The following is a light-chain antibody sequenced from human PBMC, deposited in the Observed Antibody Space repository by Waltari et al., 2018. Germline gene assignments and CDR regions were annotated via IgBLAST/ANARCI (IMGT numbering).Light chain of an antibody. Sequence: QSALTQPASVSGSPGQSITNSCSGTSRHVGASNLISWYQPHPGKAPTLMICEVNKLPSGVSHRFSGSKSDNTASLTISGLQAEDEADYYCCSYAGRSTLVFGGGTNLTVL. CDR3: CSYAGRSTLV. J-gene: IGLJ3*02. CDR2: EVN. V-gene: IGLV2-23*02. CDR1: SRHVGASNL.